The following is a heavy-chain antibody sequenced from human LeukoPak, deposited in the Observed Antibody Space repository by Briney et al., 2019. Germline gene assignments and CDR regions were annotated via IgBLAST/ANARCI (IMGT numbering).Heavy chain of an antibody. V-gene: IGHV4-39*01. J-gene: IGHJ4*02. CDR1: GGSISSSSYY. CDR2: IYYSGST. Sequence: SETLSLTCTVSGGSISSSSYYWGWIRQPPGKGLEWIGSIYYSGSTYYNPSLKSRVTISVDTSKNQFSLKLSSVTAADTAVYYCARQGKITMVRGVIQYHDYWGQGTLVTVSS. D-gene: IGHD3-10*01. CDR3: ARQGKITMVRGVIQYHDY.